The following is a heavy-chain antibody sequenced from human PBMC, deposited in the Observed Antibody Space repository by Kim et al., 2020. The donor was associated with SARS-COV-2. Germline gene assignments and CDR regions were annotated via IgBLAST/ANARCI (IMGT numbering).Heavy chain of an antibody. CDR1: GGSISSSSYY. Sequence: SETLSLTCTVSGGSISSSSYYWGWIRQPPGKGLEWIGSIYYSGSTYYNPSLKSRVTISVDTSKNQFSLKLSSVTAADTAVYYCARKSTRASIAARGFDYWGQGTLVTVSS. CDR2: IYYSGST. V-gene: IGHV4-39*01. J-gene: IGHJ4*02. D-gene: IGHD6-6*01. CDR3: ARKSTRASIAARGFDY.